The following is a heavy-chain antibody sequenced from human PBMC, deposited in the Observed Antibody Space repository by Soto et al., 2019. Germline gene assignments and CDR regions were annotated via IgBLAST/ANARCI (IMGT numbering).Heavy chain of an antibody. CDR3: ARRFGQGRSPSCADY. CDR2: IYPGDSDT. Sequence: PGESLKISCEGSGYSFTSYFIGWVRQMPGKGLEWMGTIYPGDSDTRYSPSFQGQVTISADKSIRTAYLQWSSLQASDTAMYYCARRFGQGRSPSCADYWGQGTLVTVSS. D-gene: IGHD3-16*01. V-gene: IGHV5-51*01. J-gene: IGHJ4*02. CDR1: GYSFTSYF.